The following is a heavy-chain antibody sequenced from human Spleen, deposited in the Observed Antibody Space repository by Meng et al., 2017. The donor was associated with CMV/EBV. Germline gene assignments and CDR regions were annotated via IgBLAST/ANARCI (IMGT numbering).Heavy chain of an antibody. CDR3: ARDSSGQSPHYYYYGMDV. V-gene: IGHV3-7*01. CDR2: INPDGSER. Sequence: GESLKISCAASGFTFSRNWMSWVRQAPGKGLEWVANINPDGSERYYVDSVKGRFAVSRGNAKNSLHLQMNSLRTEDTAVYYCARDSSGQSPHYYYYGMDVWGQGTTVTVSS. CDR1: GFTFSRNW. J-gene: IGHJ6*02. D-gene: IGHD3-22*01.